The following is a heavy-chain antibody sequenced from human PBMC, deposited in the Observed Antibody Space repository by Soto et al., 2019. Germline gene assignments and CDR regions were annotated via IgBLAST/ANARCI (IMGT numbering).Heavy chain of an antibody. CDR1: GGSFSGYY. CDR2: INHSGST. D-gene: IGHD3-10*01. V-gene: IGHV4-34*01. Sequence: SETLSLTCAVYGGSFSGYYWSWIRQPPGKGLEWIGEINHSGSTNYNPSLKSRVTISVDTSKNQFSLKLSSVTAADTAVYYCARGLSLWFGELGVWFDPWGQGTLVTVSS. J-gene: IGHJ5*02. CDR3: ARGLSLWFGELGVWFDP.